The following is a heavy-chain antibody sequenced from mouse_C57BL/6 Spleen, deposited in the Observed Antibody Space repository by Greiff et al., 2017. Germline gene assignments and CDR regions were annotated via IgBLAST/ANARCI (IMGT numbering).Heavy chain of an antibody. J-gene: IGHJ2*01. CDR1: GYTFTSYW. D-gene: IGHD1-1*01. CDR2: IHPNSGST. CDR3: ARGYCYGSSYVFYFDC. Sequence: QVQLQQPGAELVKPGASVKLSCKASGYTFTSYWMHWVKQRPGQGLEWIGMIHPNSGSTNYNEKFKSKATLTVDKSSSTAYMQLSSLTSVDSAVYYYARGYCYGSSYVFYFDCWGQGTTLTVS. V-gene: IGHV1-64*01.